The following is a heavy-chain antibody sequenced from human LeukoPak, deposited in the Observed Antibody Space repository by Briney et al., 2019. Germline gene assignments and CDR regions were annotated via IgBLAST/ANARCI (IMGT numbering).Heavy chain of an antibody. CDR2: IHYSGLT. CDR3: ARDPPEDEWNSLDS. CDR1: GGSVNGYY. J-gene: IGHJ4*02. D-gene: IGHD1-7*01. V-gene: IGHV4-59*02. Sequence: SETLSLTCTVSGGSVNGYYWNWIRQAPGKGPEWIGFIHYSGLTVYSPSLQSRVSMSVDTSRNQFSLDLSSVTAADTALYYCARDPPEDEWNSLDSWGQGILVTVSS.